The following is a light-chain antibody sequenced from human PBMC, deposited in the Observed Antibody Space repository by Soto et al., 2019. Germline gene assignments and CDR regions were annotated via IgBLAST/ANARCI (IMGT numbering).Light chain of an antibody. V-gene: IGKV1-39*01. CDR2: GAS. J-gene: IGKJ1*01. CDR1: QNVNEF. Sequence: DIQMTQSPSSLSASLGDRVTIICRASQNVNEFLNWFQQKPGKAPKLLISGASRLQSGVPSRFSGSGSRTAFTLTISSLQREDLATYYCQQTASVPWTFGQGTKVEIK. CDR3: QQTASVPWT.